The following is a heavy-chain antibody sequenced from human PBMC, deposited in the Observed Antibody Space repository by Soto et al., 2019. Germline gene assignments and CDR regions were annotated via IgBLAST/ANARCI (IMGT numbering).Heavy chain of an antibody. D-gene: IGHD6-13*01. J-gene: IGHJ6*02. CDR2: IIPIFGTA. CDR1: GGTFSSYA. Sequence: QVQRVQAGAEVKKPGSSVKVSCKASGGTFSSYAISWVRQAPGQGLEWMGGIIPIFGTANYAQKFQGRVTITADESTSTAYMELSSLRSEDTAGYYCARGSPAARGHYYYYGMDVWGQGTTVTVSS. V-gene: IGHV1-69*01. CDR3: ARGSPAARGHYYYYGMDV.